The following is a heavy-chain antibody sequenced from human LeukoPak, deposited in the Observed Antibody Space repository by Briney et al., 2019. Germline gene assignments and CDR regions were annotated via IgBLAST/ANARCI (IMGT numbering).Heavy chain of an antibody. D-gene: IGHD1-26*01. CDR2: IKTKTDGGTT. CDR1: GFTFNNAW. J-gene: IGHJ4*02. CDR3: ATDLRWELQFTLDY. Sequence: PGGSLRLSCAASGFTFNNAWMAWVRQVPGKGLEWIGRIKTKTDGGTTDYAAPVKGRFTISRDDSKNTLYLQMNNLKIDDTAVYYCATDLRWELQFTLDYWGQGTLVTVSS. V-gene: IGHV3-15*05.